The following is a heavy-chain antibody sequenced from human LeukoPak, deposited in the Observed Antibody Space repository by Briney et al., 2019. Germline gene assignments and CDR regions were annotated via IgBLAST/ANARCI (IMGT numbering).Heavy chain of an antibody. D-gene: IGHD3-10*01. J-gene: IGHJ3*02. CDR3: ALVWFGDTEAFDI. CDR1: GGTFSSYA. CDR2: IIPIFGTA. V-gene: IGHV1-69*05. Sequence: SVKVSCKASGGTFSSYAISWVRQAPGQGLEWMGRIIPIFGTANYAQKFQGRVTTTTDESTSTAYMELSSLRSEDTAVYYCALVWFGDTEAFDIWGQGTMVTVSS.